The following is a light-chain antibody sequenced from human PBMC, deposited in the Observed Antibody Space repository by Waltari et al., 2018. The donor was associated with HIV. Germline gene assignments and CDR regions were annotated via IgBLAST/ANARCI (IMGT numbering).Light chain of an antibody. J-gene: IGKJ4*01. CDR3: QQRHNWPPLT. Sequence: ELVLTQSPATLSLSPGERATLSCRASQSVSSYLAWYQQKPGQAPRRRITYSTMRATGIPARFSGSGSTTDFSLTISSLEPEDFGVYYCQQRHNWPPLTFGGGTKVEIK. CDR1: QSVSSY. V-gene: IGKV3-11*01. CDR2: YST.